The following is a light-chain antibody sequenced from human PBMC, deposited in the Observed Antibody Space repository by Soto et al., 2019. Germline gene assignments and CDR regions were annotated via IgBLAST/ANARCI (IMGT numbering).Light chain of an antibody. J-gene: IGLJ1*01. Sequence: QSALTQPASLSVSPGQSITISCTVTSSDVGGYNYVSWYQQHPGKAPKLMIYEVSNRPSGVSNRFSGSKSGNTASLTISGLQAEDEADYYCSSYTGGSTSYVFGTGTKVTVL. CDR3: SSYTGGSTSYV. CDR2: EVS. CDR1: SSDVGGYNY. V-gene: IGLV2-14*01.